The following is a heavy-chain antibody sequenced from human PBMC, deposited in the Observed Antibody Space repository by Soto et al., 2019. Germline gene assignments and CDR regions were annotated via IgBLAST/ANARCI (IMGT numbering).Heavy chain of an antibody. CDR3: TTNDY. Sequence: QLVESGGDLVTPGASLRLSCVASGFNFSDAWMTWARQAPGKGLEWVGRIKDRDYGGTADYAASVKGRFTMSRDDSTNMLFLQMNSLKSEDTAVYYCTTNDYWGQGTQVTVSS. CDR2: IKDRDYGGTA. V-gene: IGHV3-15*01. CDR1: GFNFSDAW. J-gene: IGHJ4*02.